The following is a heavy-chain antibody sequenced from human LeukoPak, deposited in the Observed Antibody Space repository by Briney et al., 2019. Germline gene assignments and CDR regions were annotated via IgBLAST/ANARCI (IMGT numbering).Heavy chain of an antibody. CDR1: GFTFSSYE. V-gene: IGHV3-48*03. CDR3: ARGGEYGDYPDY. CDR2: ISSSGSTI. D-gene: IGHD4-17*01. J-gene: IGHJ4*02. Sequence: GSLRLSCAASGFTFSSYEMKWVRQAPGKGLEWVSYISSSGSTIYYADSVKGRFTISRDNAKNSLYLQMNSLRAEDTAVYYCARGGEYGDYPDYWGQGTLVTVSS.